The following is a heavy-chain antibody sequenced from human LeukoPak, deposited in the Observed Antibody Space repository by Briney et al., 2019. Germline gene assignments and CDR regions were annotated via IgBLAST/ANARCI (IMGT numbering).Heavy chain of an antibody. CDR1: GFTFSDYY. D-gene: IGHD2-2*02. J-gene: IGHJ4*02. Sequence: GGSLRLSCAASGFTFSDYYMSWIRQAPGKGLEWVSYISSSGSTIYYADSVKGRFTISRDNAKNSLYLQMNSLRAEDTAVYYCAKDRYQLLYSYFDYWGQGTLVTVSS. CDR3: AKDRYQLLYSYFDY. CDR2: ISSSGSTI. V-gene: IGHV3-11*01.